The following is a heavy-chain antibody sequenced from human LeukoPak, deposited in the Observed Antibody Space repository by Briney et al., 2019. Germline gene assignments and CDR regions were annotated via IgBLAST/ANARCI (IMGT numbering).Heavy chain of an antibody. CDR1: GYTFTSYY. V-gene: IGHV1-46*01. CDR2: INPSGGST. Sequence: GASVKVSCKASGYTFTSYYMHWVQQAPGQGLEWMGIINPSGGSTSYAQKFQGRVTMTRDTSTSTVYMELSSLRSEDTAVYYCAREPGPDAFDIWGQGTMVTVSS. J-gene: IGHJ3*02. CDR3: AREPGPDAFDI.